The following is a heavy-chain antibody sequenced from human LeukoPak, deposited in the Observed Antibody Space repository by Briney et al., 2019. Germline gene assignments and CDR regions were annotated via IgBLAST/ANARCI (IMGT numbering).Heavy chain of an antibody. CDR3: ARTPYGTRFDY. Sequence: SETLSLTCNVSGDSISHNYWSWIRQPPGEGLEWIGYVYYSGSTKYNPSLKSRVTMSVDTSKNQISLNLRSVTAADTAVYYCARTPYGTRFDYWGQGTLVTVSS. D-gene: IGHD2-15*01. CDR1: GDSISHNY. V-gene: IGHV4-59*01. CDR2: VYYSGST. J-gene: IGHJ4*02.